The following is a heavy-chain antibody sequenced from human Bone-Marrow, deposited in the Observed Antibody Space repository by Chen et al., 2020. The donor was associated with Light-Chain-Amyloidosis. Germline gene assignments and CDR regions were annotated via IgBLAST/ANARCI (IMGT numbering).Heavy chain of an antibody. J-gene: IGHJ4*02. CDR2: IKSKADGGTT. Sequence: EVQLVESGGGLVKPGEALRLSCIGTGFTFTNSHAWMNWVRQAPGKGLEWVGRIKSKADGGTTDYAAFVKGRFTISRDDSKNTMYLQMNSLTIEDTAVYYCITPRSSEWLSLDYWGQGTLVTVSS. CDR3: ITPRSSEWLSLDY. D-gene: IGHD3-3*01. V-gene: IGHV3-15*01. CDR1: GFTFTNSHAW.